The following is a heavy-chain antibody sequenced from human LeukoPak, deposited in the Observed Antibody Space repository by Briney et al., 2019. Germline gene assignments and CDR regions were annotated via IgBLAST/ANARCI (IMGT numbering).Heavy chain of an antibody. CDR2: ISVYNGNT. Sequence: ASVKVSCKASGYSFTSYGISWVRQAPGQGLEWMGWISVYNGNTNYAQKLQGRVTMTTDTFTSTAYMELRSLRSDDTAVYYCARDRLSPGPDGNWFDPWGQGTLVIVSS. CDR3: ARDRLSPGPDGNWFDP. V-gene: IGHV1-18*01. D-gene: IGHD1-14*01. CDR1: GYSFTSYG. J-gene: IGHJ5*02.